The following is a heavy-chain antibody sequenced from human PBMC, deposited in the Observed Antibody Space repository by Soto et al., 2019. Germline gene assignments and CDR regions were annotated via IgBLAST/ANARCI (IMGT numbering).Heavy chain of an antibody. CDR2: IIPILGIA. V-gene: IGHV1-69*02. CDR3: ACAVVTPGDFDI. CDR1: GGTFSSYT. J-gene: IGHJ3*02. D-gene: IGHD2-21*02. Sequence: SVKVSCKASGGTFSSYTISWARQAPGQGLEWMGRIIPILGIANYAQKLQGRVTVTADKSTSTAYMELSSLRSEDTAVYYCACAVVTPGDFDIWGQRTMVTVSS.